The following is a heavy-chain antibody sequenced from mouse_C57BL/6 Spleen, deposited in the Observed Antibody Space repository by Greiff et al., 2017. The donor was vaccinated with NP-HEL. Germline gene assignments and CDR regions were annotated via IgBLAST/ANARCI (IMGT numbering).Heavy chain of an antibody. CDR3: ANRAMDY. CDR1: GFTFSDYG. Sequence: DVMLVESGGGLVKPGGSLKLSCAASGFTFSDYGMHWVRQAPEKGLEWVAYISSGSSTIYYADTVKGRFTISRDNAKNTLFLQMTSLRSEDTAMYYCANRAMDYWGQGTSVTVSS. J-gene: IGHJ4*01. V-gene: IGHV5-17*01. CDR2: ISSGSSTI.